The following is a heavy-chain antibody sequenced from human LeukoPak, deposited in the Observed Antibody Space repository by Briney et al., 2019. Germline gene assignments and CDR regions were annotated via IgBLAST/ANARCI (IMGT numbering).Heavy chain of an antibody. J-gene: IGHJ4*02. V-gene: IGHV3-15*01. Sequence: PGGSLRLSCAASGFIFSNAWMSWVRQAPGKGLEWVGRIKSKTDGGTTDYASPVKGTFTISRDDSKNTLYLQMNSLKTEDTAVYYCTTEFGGSHYFDSWGQGSLVTVSS. CDR1: GFIFSNAW. D-gene: IGHD1-26*01. CDR2: IKSKTDGGTT. CDR3: TTEFGGSHYFDS.